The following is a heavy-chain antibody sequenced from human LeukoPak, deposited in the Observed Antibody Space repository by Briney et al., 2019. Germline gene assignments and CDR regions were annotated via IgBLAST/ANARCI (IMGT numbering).Heavy chain of an antibody. Sequence: SETLSLTCTVSGGSISNYYWSWIRQPAGKGLEWIGRIYTSRSTNYNPSLKSRVTMSVDTSKNQFSLKLSSVTAADTAVYYCARDIRWFGELSYNWFDPWGQGTLVTVSS. V-gene: IGHV4-4*07. CDR1: GGSISNYY. CDR3: ARDIRWFGELSYNWFDP. CDR2: IYTSRST. J-gene: IGHJ5*02. D-gene: IGHD3-10*01.